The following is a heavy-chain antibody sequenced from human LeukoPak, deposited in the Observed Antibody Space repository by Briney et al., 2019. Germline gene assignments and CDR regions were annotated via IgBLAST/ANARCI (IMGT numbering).Heavy chain of an antibody. J-gene: IGHJ4*02. D-gene: IGHD6-13*01. CDR1: GGSLSGYF. CDR3: ARVRGSWYAAYYFDY. CDR2: INHSGST. Sequence: PSETLSLTCAVYGGSLSGYFWSWIRQPPGKGLEWIGEINHSGSTNYNPSLKSRVTISVDTSKNQFSLKLSSVTAADTAVYYCARVRGSWYAAYYFDYWGQGTLVTVSS. V-gene: IGHV4-34*01.